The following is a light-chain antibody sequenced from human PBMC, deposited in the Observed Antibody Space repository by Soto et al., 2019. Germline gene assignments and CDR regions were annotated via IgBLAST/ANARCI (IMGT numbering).Light chain of an antibody. CDR3: QQYGSSPPYT. V-gene: IGKV3-20*01. Sequence: EIVLMQSPGTLSLSPGEGATLSCRASQSVNSNYLAWYQQKPGQAPTVLIFDTSRRATGVPDRFSGSGSGTDFTLTISRLEPDDFAVYYCQQYGSSPPYTFGQGTKLEIK. J-gene: IGKJ2*01. CDR2: DTS. CDR1: QSVNSNY.